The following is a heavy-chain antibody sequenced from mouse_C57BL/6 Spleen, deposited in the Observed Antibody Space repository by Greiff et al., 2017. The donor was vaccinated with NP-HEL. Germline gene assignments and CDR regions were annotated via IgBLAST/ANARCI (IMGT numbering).Heavy chain of an antibody. CDR2: INPSTGGT. Sequence: EVQLQQSGPELVKPGASVKISCKASGYSFTGYYMNWVKQSPEKSLEWIGEINPSTGGTTYNQKFKAKATLTVDKSSSTAYMQLKSLTSEDSAVYYCARAPYYDYAWFAYWGQGTLVTVSA. V-gene: IGHV1-42*01. D-gene: IGHD2-4*01. CDR1: GYSFTGYY. CDR3: ARAPYYDYAWFAY. J-gene: IGHJ3*01.